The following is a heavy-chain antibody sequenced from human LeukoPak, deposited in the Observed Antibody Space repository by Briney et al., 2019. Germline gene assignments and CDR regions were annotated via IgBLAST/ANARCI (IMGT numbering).Heavy chain of an antibody. V-gene: IGHV3-7*01. CDR3: ARPSFVTGSYYPL. J-gene: IGHJ4*02. Sequence: GGSLRLSCVASGFTFSSYWMGWVRQAPGKGLEWVANIQQDGSEIFYVDSVRDRFTISRDNAKNSLYLKMNTLRAEDTAVYYCARPSFVTGSYYPLWGQGTLVAVSS. D-gene: IGHD1-26*01. CDR1: GFTFSSYW. CDR2: IQQDGSEI.